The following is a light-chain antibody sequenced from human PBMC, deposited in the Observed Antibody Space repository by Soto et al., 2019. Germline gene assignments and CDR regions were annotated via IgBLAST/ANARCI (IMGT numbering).Light chain of an antibody. J-gene: IGKJ4*01. V-gene: IGKV3-20*01. CDR2: GAS. CDR3: QHYRTS. CDR1: QSVSSSY. Sequence: DIVLTQSPGTLSLSPGERATLSCRASQSVSSSYLAWYQQKPGQTPRLLIFGASSRATGIADRFTGSGSGTDFTLTITRLEPEDFAVYYCQHYRTSFGVGTKVEIK.